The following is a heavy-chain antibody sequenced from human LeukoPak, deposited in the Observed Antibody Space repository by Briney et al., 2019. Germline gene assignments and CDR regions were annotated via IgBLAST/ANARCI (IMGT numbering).Heavy chain of an antibody. CDR1: GYTFTDYY. CDR3: ARRLRLRSTDYYFDY. Sequence: GASVKVSCKASGYTFTDYYMHWVRQMPGKGLEWMAIIYPGDSATRYSPSFQGQVTISADKSISTAYLQWSSLEASDSAMYYCARRLRLRSTDYYFDYWGQGTLVTVSS. J-gene: IGHJ4*02. V-gene: IGHV5-51*01. CDR2: IYPGDSAT. D-gene: IGHD4-17*01.